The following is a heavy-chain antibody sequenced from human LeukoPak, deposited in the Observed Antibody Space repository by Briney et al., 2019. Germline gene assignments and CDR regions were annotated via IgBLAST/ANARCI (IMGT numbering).Heavy chain of an antibody. CDR2: ISGSGGST. J-gene: IGHJ5*02. D-gene: IGHD1-26*01. V-gene: IGHV3-23*01. CDR3: AKEWGIVGGKYNWFDP. Sequence: GGSLRLSCAASGFTFSSYSMNWVRQAPGKGLEWVSAISGSGGSTYYADSVKGRFTISRDNSKNTLYLQMNSLRAEDTAVYYCAKEWGIVGGKYNWFDPWGQGTLVTVSS. CDR1: GFTFSSYS.